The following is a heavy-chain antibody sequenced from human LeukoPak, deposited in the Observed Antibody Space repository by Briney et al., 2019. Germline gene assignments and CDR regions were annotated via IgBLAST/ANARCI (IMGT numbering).Heavy chain of an antibody. V-gene: IGHV3-30*02. D-gene: IGHD4/OR15-4a*01. CDR1: GFAFSDHG. CDR2: IRFDGSEK. J-gene: IGHJ4*02. Sequence: PGGSLRLSCVASGFAFSDHGMHWVRQAPGKGLEWVAFIRFDGSEKYYADSVKGRFTISRDDSKNTLYLQMNSLRVEDTAVYYCAKWRHGANGSFLDYWGQGTLVTVSS. CDR3: AKWRHGANGSFLDY.